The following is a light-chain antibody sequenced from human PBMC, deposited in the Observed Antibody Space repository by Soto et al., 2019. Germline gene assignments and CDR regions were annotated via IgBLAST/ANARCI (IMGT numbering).Light chain of an antibody. CDR1: QSVSRH. Sequence: EIVLTQSPATLSLSPGDRATLSCRASQSVSRHLAWYQHKPGQAPRLLIYDASNRATGIPARFSGSGSGTDFTLTISSLEPEDFAVYYCQQRDSWPPLTFGGGTMVEIK. V-gene: IGKV3-11*01. CDR3: QQRDSWPPLT. CDR2: DAS. J-gene: IGKJ4*01.